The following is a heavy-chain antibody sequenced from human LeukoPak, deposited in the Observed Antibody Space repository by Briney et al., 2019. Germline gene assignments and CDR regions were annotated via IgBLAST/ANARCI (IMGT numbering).Heavy chain of an antibody. V-gene: IGHV4-30-2*01. Sequence: PSETLSLTCTVSGGSISSGGYYWSWIRQPPGKGLEWIGYIYHSGSTYYNPSLKSRVTISVDRSKNQFSLKLSSVTAADTAVYYCARVVGGFGELSYPYFDYWGQGTLVTVSS. CDR3: ARVVGGFGELSYPYFDY. CDR2: IYHSGST. CDR1: GGSISSGGYY. J-gene: IGHJ4*02. D-gene: IGHD3-10*01.